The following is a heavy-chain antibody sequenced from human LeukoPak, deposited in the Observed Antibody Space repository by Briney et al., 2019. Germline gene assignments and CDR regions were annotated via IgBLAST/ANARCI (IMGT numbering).Heavy chain of an antibody. D-gene: IGHD3-9*01. Sequence: PSETLSLTCTVSGAATSDYYWSWIRQPPGKGLEWIGYIYYSGSTNYNPSLKSRVTISLDTSKNQFSLKLSSVTAADTAVYYCARLGDIEAFDIWGQGTMVTVSS. CDR1: GAATSDYY. J-gene: IGHJ3*02. CDR3: ARLGDIEAFDI. CDR2: IYYSGST. V-gene: IGHV4-59*08.